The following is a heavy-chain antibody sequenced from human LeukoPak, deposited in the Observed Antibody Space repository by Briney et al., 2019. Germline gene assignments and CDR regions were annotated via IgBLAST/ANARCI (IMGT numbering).Heavy chain of an antibody. CDR1: GGSISSYY. V-gene: IGHV4-59*01. CDR3: ARAPYYHYYMDV. Sequence: PSETLSLTCTVSGGSISSYYWSWIRQPPGKGLEWIGYIYYSGSTNYNPSLKSRVTISVDTSKNQFSLKLSSVTAADTAVYYCARAPYYHYYMDVWGKGTTVTVSS. CDR2: IYYSGST. J-gene: IGHJ6*03.